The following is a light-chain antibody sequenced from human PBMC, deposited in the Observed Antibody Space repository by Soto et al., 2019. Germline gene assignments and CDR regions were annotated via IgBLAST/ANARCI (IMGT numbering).Light chain of an antibody. Sequence: DIQITQSPSSLSAFVGDKVTLTFRASQSISSYLNWYQQKPGKAPKLLIYAAYNLQGGVTSRFSGSGSGTDFTLTISSLQPEDFATYYCQQSHSTPITVGQVTRLDIK. CDR2: AAY. CDR3: QQSHSTPIT. CDR1: QSISSY. J-gene: IGKJ5*01. V-gene: IGKV1-39*01.